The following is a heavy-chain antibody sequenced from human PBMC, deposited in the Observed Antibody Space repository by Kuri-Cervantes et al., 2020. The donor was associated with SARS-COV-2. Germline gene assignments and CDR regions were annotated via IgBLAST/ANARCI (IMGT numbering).Heavy chain of an antibody. D-gene: IGHD3-10*01. CDR2: ISGSGGST. J-gene: IGHJ4*02. Sequence: GGSLRLSCAASGFTFSSYAMSWVRQAPGKGLEWVSAISGSGGSTYYADSVKGRFTISRDNAKNSLYLQMNSLRAEDMAVYYCVREGFAYGDFDYWGQGTLVTVSS. CDR3: VREGFAYGDFDY. V-gene: IGHV3-23*01. CDR1: GFTFSSYA.